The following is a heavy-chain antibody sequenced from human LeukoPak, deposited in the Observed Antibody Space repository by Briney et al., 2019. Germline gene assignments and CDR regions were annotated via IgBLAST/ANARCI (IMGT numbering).Heavy chain of an antibody. CDR1: GGTFSSYA. J-gene: IGHJ4*02. CDR2: IIPIFGTA. CDR3: ARGYDSSDPYYFDY. Sequence: ASVKVSCKASGGTFSSYAISWVRQAPGQGLEWMGGIIPIFGTANYAQKFQGRVTITADESTSTAYMELSSLRSEDTAVYHCARGYDSSDPYYFDYWGQGTLVTVSS. D-gene: IGHD3-22*01. V-gene: IGHV1-69*13.